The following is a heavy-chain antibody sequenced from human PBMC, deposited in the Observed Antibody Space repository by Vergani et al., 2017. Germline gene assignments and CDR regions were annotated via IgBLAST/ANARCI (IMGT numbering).Heavy chain of an antibody. D-gene: IGHD2-2*02. CDR2: IYTSGST. Sequence: QVQLQESDPGLVKPSETLSLTCTVSGGSISSYYWSWIRQPAGKGLEWIGRIYTSGSTNYNPSLKSRVTMSVDTSKNQFSLKLSSVTAADTAVYYCARDVRYCSSTSCYTAYYYMDVWGKGTTVTVSS. V-gene: IGHV4-4*07. CDR1: GGSISSYY. CDR3: ARDVRYCSSTSCYTAYYYMDV. J-gene: IGHJ6*03.